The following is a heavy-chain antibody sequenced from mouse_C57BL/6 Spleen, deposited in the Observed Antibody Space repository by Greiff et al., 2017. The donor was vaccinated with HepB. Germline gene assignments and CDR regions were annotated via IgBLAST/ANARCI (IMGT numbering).Heavy chain of an antibody. CDR3: ARSLLDSSGYAYAMDY. V-gene: IGHV1-64*01. Sequence: QVQLKQPGAELVKPGASVKLSCKASGYTFTSYWMHWVKQRPGQGLEWIGMIHPNSGSTNYNEKFKSKATLTVDKSSSTAYMQLSSLTSEDSAVYYCARSLLDSSGYAYAMDYWGQGTSVTVSS. J-gene: IGHJ4*01. CDR1: GYTFTSYW. D-gene: IGHD3-2*02. CDR2: IHPNSGST.